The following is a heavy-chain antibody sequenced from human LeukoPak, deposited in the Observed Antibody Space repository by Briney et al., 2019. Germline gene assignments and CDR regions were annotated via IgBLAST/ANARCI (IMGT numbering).Heavy chain of an antibody. V-gene: IGHV3-48*01. CDR3: ASGYSDYANYWFDY. J-gene: IGHJ4*02. D-gene: IGHD5-12*01. Sequence: PGGSLRLSCAASGITFSSYSMNWVRQAPGKGLEWVSYISRSSTTIYYADSVRGRFTISRDNAKNSLYLQMNSLRVEDTAVYYCASGYSDYANYWFDYWGQGTLVTVSS. CDR1: GITFSSYS. CDR2: ISRSSTTI.